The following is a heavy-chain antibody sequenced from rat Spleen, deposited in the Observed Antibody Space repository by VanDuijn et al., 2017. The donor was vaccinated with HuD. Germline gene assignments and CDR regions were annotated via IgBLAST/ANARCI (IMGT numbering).Heavy chain of an antibody. CDR1: GFTFSNYY. V-gene: IGHV5-25*01. CDR3: ARPDYSRFDY. CDR2: ISNGGGNT. D-gene: IGHD1-2*01. J-gene: IGHJ2*01. Sequence: EVQLAESGGGLVQPGRSMKLSCTALGFTFSNYYMAWVRQAPTKGLEWVASISNGGGNTYYRDNVKGRFTISRDNAKSTLYLQMDSLRSEDTATYCCARPDYSRFDYWGQGVMVTVSS.